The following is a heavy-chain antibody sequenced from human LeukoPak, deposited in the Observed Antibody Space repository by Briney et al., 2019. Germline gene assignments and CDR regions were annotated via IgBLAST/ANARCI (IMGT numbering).Heavy chain of an antibody. J-gene: IGHJ6*03. CDR2: IYSCGST. D-gene: IGHD1-26*01. Sequence: GGSLRLSCAASGFTVSSNYMSWVRQAPGKGLEWVSVIYSCGSTYYADSVKGRFTISRDNSKNTLYLQMNSLRAEDTAVYYCARDPYSGTYGDTYYYYMDVWGKGTTVTISS. CDR3: ARDPYSGTYGDTYYYYMDV. V-gene: IGHV3-66*01. CDR1: GFTVSSNY.